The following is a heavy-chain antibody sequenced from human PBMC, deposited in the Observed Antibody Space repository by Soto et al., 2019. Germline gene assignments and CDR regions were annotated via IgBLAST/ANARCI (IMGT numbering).Heavy chain of an antibody. Sequence: SVKVSCKASGVTFNSYGISWVRQAPGQGLEWMGGIIPMFRTPNYAQNVQGRVTITVDEATSTAYLEMSSLISEDTAIYYCARGDFWSGYYSGDLWGQGTVVTVSS. CDR3: ARGDFWSGYYSGDL. J-gene: IGHJ5*02. V-gene: IGHV1-69*13. CDR1: GVTFNSYG. D-gene: IGHD3-3*01. CDR2: IIPMFRTP.